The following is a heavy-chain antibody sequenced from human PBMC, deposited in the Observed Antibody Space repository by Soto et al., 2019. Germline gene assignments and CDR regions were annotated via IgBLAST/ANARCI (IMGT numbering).Heavy chain of an antibody. V-gene: IGHV3-48*01. J-gene: IGHJ5*02. CDR1: GFTFSSYS. Sequence: GGSLRLSCVASGFTFSSYSMNWVRQAPGKGLEWVSYISSSSSTIYYADSVKGRFTISRDNAKNSLYLQMNSLRAEDTAVYYCARTSSSSRLWFDPWGQGTLVTVSS. CDR2: ISSSSSTI. D-gene: IGHD6-6*01. CDR3: ARTSSSSRLWFDP.